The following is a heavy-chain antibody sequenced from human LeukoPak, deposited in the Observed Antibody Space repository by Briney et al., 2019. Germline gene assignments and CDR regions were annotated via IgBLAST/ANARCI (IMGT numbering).Heavy chain of an antibody. CDR3: ARREGDAFDI. Sequence: NTSETLSLTCTVSGGSISSYYWTWIRQPPGKGLEWIGYIYYSGNTNYNPSLKSRVTISVDTSKNQFSLKLSSVTAADTAVYYCARREGDAFDIWGQGTMVTVSS. CDR1: GGSISSYY. D-gene: IGHD1-26*01. CDR2: IYYSGNT. V-gene: IGHV4-59*08. J-gene: IGHJ3*02.